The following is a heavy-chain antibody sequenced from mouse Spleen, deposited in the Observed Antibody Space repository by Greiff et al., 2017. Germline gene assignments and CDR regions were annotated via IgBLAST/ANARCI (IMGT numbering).Heavy chain of an antibody. D-gene: IGHD2-4*01. V-gene: IGHV5-17*02. CDR1: GFTFSSFG. CDR3: ARDDYDEAWFAY. CDR2: ISSGSSTI. Sequence: EVQVVESGGGLVQPGGSRKLSCAASGFTFSSFGMHWVRQAPEKGLEWVAYISSGSSTIYYADTVKGRFTISRDNPKNTLFLQMTSLRSEDTAMYYCARDDYDEAWFAYWGQGTLVTVSA. J-gene: IGHJ3*01.